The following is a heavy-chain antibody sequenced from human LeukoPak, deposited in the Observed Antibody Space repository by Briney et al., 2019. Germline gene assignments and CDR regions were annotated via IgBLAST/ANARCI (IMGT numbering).Heavy chain of an antibody. CDR2: LSGSGGSI. J-gene: IGHJ4*02. CDR1: GFTFRSYG. Sequence: GGSLRLSCAASGFTFRSYGMSWVRQAPGKGLEWVSSLSGSGGSIYYADSVKGRFTISRDNSKNTLFLHMNSLRAEDTAVYYCAKALGGYDFDYWGQGTLVTVSS. D-gene: IGHD3-16*01. CDR3: AKALGGYDFDY. V-gene: IGHV3-23*01.